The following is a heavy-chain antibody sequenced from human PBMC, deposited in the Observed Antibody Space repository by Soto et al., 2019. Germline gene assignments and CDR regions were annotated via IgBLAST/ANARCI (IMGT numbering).Heavy chain of an antibody. CDR1: GFAFNNSG. J-gene: IGHJ4*02. D-gene: IGHD2-2*01. Sequence: GASLRLSSTDYGFAFNNSGINWVRQAPGQGPQWVSPISKSDYTYYSDSVKGRFTISRDNAKNSVSRQMNTLRVEDTAVYYCARDDSIIIPAVSDFWGQGTLVTVSS. CDR2: ISKSDYT. CDR3: ARDDSIIIPAVSDF. V-gene: IGHV3-21*01.